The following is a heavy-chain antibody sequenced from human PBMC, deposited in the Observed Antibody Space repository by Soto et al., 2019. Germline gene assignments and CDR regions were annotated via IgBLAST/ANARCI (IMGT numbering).Heavy chain of an antibody. CDR3: AREDSSEWYGFDY. CDR1: GYTFTRYY. D-gene: IGHD6-25*01. CDR2: INPSGGAI. Sequence: ASVKVSCKAAGYTFTRYYIHWVRQAPGQGLEWMGIINPSGGAISYAQKFQGRVTMTRDTSTTTVYMEVNSLRFEDTAVYYCAREDSSEWYGFDYWGQGTLVTVSS. V-gene: IGHV1-46*01. J-gene: IGHJ4*02.